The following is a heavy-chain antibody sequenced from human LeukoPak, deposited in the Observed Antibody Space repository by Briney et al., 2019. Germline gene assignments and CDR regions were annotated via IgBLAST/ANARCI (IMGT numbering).Heavy chain of an antibody. J-gene: IGHJ5*02. CDR3: ARSVSYGDNWFDP. V-gene: IGHV4-30-4*08. Sequence: SETLSLTCTVSGGSISSGDYYWSWVRQPPGKGLEWIGYIYYSGSTYYNPSLKSRVTISVDTSKNQFSLKLSSVTAADTAVYYCARSVSYGDNWFDPWGQGTLVTVSS. CDR1: GGSISSGDYY. D-gene: IGHD5-18*01. CDR2: IYYSGST.